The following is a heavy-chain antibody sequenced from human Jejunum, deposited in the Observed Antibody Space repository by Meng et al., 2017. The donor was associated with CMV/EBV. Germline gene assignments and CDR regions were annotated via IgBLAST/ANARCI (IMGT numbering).Heavy chain of an antibody. J-gene: IGHJ6*02. CDR1: FSDYY. CDR2: ISTGRTI. CDR3: ARGPDCRTSCYNYYLGMDV. V-gene: IGHV3-69-1*02. D-gene: IGHD2-2*02. Sequence: FSDYYMNWVRQAPGKGLEWVSCISTGRTIQWADSVRGRFTISRDNAKNSLYLQVNSLRAEDTAVDYCARGPDCRTSCYNYYLGMDVWGQGTTVTVSS.